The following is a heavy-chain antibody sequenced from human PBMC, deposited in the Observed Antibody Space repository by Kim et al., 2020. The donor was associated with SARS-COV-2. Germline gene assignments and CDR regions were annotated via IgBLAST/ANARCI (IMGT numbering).Heavy chain of an antibody. V-gene: IGHV3-23*01. CDR3: AKETYYYGSGSYPNDLDY. D-gene: IGHD3-10*01. Sequence: KGRFTISRDNSKNTLYLQMNSLRAEDTAVYYCAKETYYYGSGSYPNDLDYWGQGTLVTVSS. J-gene: IGHJ4*02.